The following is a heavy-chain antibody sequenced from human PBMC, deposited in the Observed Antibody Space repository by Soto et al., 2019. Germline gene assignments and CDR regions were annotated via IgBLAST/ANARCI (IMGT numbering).Heavy chain of an antibody. CDR1: GFSVSSTY. J-gene: IGHJ5*02. D-gene: IGHD6-6*01. CDR3: ARDPCRSSSLGWFDP. CDR2: ISGSGGST. V-gene: IGHV3-23*01. Sequence: GGSLRLSCAASGFSVSSTYMNCVRQAPGKGLEWVSAISGSGGSTYYADSVKGRFTISRDNVKNTLYLQMNSLRAEDTAVYYCARDPCRSSSLGWFDPWGQGALVTVSS.